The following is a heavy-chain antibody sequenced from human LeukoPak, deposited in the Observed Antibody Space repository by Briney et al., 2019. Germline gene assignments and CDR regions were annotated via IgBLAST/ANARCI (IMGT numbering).Heavy chain of an antibody. Sequence: GGSLRLSCAASGFTFNDYAMHWVRQAPGKGLEWVSGISWNSGFIGYADSVKGRFTISRDNTKNSLYLQMHSLRSEDTALYYCAKDRTDTSGSESGFDSWGQGTLVTVSS. CDR2: ISWNSGFI. J-gene: IGHJ4*02. CDR1: GFTFNDYA. V-gene: IGHV3-9*01. CDR3: AKDRTDTSGSESGFDS. D-gene: IGHD3-3*01.